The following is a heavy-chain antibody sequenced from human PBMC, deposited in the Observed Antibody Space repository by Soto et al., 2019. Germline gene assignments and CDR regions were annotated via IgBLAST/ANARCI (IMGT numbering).Heavy chain of an antibody. D-gene: IGHD4-17*01. CDR3: ARLSRRYGDYPTPIDY. Sequence: GESLKISCKGSGYSFSSYWISWVRQMPGKGLEWMGRIDPSDSYTNYSPSFQGHVTISADKSISTAYLQWSSLKASDTAMYYCARLSRRYGDYPTPIDYWGQGTLVTVSS. V-gene: IGHV5-10-1*01. J-gene: IGHJ4*02. CDR2: IDPSDSYT. CDR1: GYSFSSYW.